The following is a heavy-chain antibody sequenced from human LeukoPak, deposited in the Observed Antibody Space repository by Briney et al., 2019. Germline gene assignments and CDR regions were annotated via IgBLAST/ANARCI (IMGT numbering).Heavy chain of an antibody. D-gene: IGHD2-8*02. CDR3: ARYFHDSTGRYDY. V-gene: IGHV1-18*01. CDR1: GGTFSSYA. J-gene: IGHJ4*02. CDR2: ISGYNGHT. Sequence: ASVKVSCKASGGTFSSYAISWVRQAPGQGLEWMGWISGYNGHTKYAQKFQGRVTLTRDMSTSTVYMEMSSLRSEDTAVYYCARYFHDSTGRYDYWGQGTLVTVSS.